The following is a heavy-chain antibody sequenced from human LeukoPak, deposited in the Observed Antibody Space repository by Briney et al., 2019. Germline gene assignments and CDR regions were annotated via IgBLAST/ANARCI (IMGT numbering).Heavy chain of an antibody. D-gene: IGHD3-9*01. Sequence: GGSLRLSCAASGFTFSSYSMNWVRQAPGKGLEWVSVIYSGGSTYYADSVKGRFTISRDNSKNTLYLQMNSLRAEDTAVYYCASTPYYDILTGYYSAFDIWGQGTMVTVSS. CDR3: ASTPYYDILTGYYSAFDI. J-gene: IGHJ3*02. V-gene: IGHV3-53*01. CDR2: IYSGGST. CDR1: GFTFSSYS.